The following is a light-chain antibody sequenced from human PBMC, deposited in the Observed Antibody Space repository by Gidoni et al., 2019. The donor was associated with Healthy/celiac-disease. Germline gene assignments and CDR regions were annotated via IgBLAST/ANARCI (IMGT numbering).Light chain of an antibody. CDR1: QSVSSY. J-gene: IGKJ2*01. CDR2: DAS. V-gene: IGKV3-11*01. Sequence: DIVLPQSPPTLSLSPGERASLSCRASQSVSSYLAWYQQKPGQAPRLLIYDASNRATGIPARFSGSGSGTDFTLTISSVEPEDFAVYYCQQPGGTFGQGTKLEIK. CDR3: QQPGGT.